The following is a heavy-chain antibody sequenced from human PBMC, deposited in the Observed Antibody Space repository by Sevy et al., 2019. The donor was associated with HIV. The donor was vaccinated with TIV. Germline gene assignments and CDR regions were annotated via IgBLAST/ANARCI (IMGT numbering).Heavy chain of an antibody. CDR2: INSDGSST. CDR1: GFTFSSYW. D-gene: IGHD3-22*01. J-gene: IGHJ3*02. CDR3: ARGPDYYDSSGHDAFDI. Sequence: GGSLRLSCAASGFTFSSYWMHWVRQGPGKGLVWVSRINSDGSSTSYADSVKGRFTISRDNAKNTVYLQMNSLRAEDTAVDYCARGPDYYDSSGHDAFDIWGQGTMVTVSS. V-gene: IGHV3-74*01.